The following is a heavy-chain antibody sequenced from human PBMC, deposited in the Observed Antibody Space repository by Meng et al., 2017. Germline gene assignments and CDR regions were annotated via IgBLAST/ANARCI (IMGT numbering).Heavy chain of an antibody. Sequence: SVKVSCKASGGTFSSYAISWVRQAPGQGLEWMGGIIPIFGTANYAQKFQGRVTITADKSTSTAYMELSSLRSEDTAVYYCARGPGIVVAEEGLAFDIWGQGTMVTVSS. V-gene: IGHV1-69*06. J-gene: IGHJ3*02. CDR1: GGTFSSYA. CDR2: IIPIFGTA. CDR3: ARGPGIVVAEEGLAFDI. D-gene: IGHD3-22*01.